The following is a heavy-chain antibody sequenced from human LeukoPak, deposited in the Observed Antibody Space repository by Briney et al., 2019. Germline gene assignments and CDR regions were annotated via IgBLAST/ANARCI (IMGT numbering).Heavy chain of an antibody. CDR3: ATDQRGAGLGFRYGSGSYNGMDV. CDR2: FDPEDGET. D-gene: IGHD3-10*01. Sequence: ASVKVSCKVSGYTLTELSMHWVRQTPGEGLEWMGGFDPEDGETLYAQKFQGRVNMTEDTSTDTAYMELSSLRSEDTAVYYCATDQRGAGLGFRYGSGSYNGMDVWGQGTTVTVSS. V-gene: IGHV1-24*01. CDR1: GYTLTELS. J-gene: IGHJ6*02.